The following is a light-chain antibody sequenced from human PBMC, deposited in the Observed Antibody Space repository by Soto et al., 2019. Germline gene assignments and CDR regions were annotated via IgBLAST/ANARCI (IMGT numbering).Light chain of an antibody. J-gene: IGKJ1*01. Sequence: DIQMTQSPSTLSASVGDRVTVTCRASQSIDKWLAWYQQKPGKAPKLLMYKTSLLQSGIPSRFRGSGSGTEFTLTISSLQSDDVASYYCQQYSKYPWTFGQGTQVEV. CDR3: QQYSKYPWT. CDR1: QSIDKW. V-gene: IGKV1-5*03. CDR2: KTS.